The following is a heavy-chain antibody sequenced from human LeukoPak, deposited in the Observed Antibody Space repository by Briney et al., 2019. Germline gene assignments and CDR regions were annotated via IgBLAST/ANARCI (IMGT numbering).Heavy chain of an antibody. J-gene: IGHJ4*02. CDR2: INPSGSST. CDR1: GYSFTSHY. D-gene: IGHD3-3*01. Sequence: ASVKVSCKASGYSFTSHYMHWVRQAPGQGLEWMGLINPSGSSTLYAQKLQGRVTMTTDTSTSTAYMELRSLRSDDTAVYYCAGGYDFWSGSYDYWGQGTLVTVSS. CDR3: AGGYDFWSGSYDY. V-gene: IGHV1-46*01.